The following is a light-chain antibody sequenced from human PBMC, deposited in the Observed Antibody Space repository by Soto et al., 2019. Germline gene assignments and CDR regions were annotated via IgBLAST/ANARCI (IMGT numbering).Light chain of an antibody. CDR3: AAWDDSLNGHWV. J-gene: IGLJ3*02. Sequence: QPVLTQPPSASGTPGQRVTISCSGSSSNIGSNTVNWYQQLPGTAPKLLIYSNNQRPSGVPERFSGSKSGTSASLAISGLKSEDEADYYCAAWDDSLNGHWVFGGGTKLTVL. CDR2: SNN. V-gene: IGLV1-44*01. CDR1: SSNIGSNT.